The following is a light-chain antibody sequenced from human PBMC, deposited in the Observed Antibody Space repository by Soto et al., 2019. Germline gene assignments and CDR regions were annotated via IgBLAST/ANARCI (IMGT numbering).Light chain of an antibody. CDR1: QNINNN. Sequence: MMPQTPATLSVSPGERVTLSCRAGQNINNNLAWYQQKPGQAPRLLIYGATTRATGIPARFSGSGSETEFTLTISSLQSEDFAVYYCQQYYTWPPYTFGQGTNLEIK. V-gene: IGKV3-15*01. J-gene: IGKJ2*01. CDR3: QQYYTWPPYT. CDR2: GAT.